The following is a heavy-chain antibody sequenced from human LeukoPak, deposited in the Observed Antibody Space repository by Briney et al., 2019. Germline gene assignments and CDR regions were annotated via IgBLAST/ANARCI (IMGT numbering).Heavy chain of an antibody. CDR1: GFTFSRYD. J-gene: IGHJ4*02. Sequence: GGSLRLSCAASGFTFSRYDMHWVRQAPGKGLEWVSGIGTAGDKFYPGSEEDRFTISRDNAKNSFYLQMSYLRSGDTAVYYCARGWGGYARSWGALDYWGQGALVTVSS. V-gene: IGHV3-13*01. CDR2: IGTAGDK. CDR3: ARGWGGYARSWGALDY. D-gene: IGHD3-16*01.